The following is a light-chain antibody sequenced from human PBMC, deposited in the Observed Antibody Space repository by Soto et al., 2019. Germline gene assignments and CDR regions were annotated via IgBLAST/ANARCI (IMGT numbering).Light chain of an antibody. CDR1: QSVRSN. CDR2: GAS. Sequence: EIVMTQSPATLSVSPGERATLSCRASQSVRSNLAWYQQKPGQAPRLLIYGASTRATGIPARFSGSGSGTEFTLTITSLQSEDFAVYYCQQYTNWSWAFGQGTKVDIK. CDR3: QQYTNWSWA. J-gene: IGKJ1*01. V-gene: IGKV3-15*01.